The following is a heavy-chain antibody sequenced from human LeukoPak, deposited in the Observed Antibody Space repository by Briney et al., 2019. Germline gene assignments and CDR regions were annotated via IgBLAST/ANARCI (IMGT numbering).Heavy chain of an antibody. J-gene: IGHJ3*02. Sequence: PSETLSLTCTVSGGSISSYYWSWIRQPPGKGLEWIGYIYYSGSTNYSPSLKSRVTISVDTSKNQFSLKLSSVTAADTAVYYCARDNLADSGRDDAFDIWGQGTMVTVSS. CDR2: IYYSGST. CDR1: GGSISSYY. D-gene: IGHD1-26*01. CDR3: ARDNLADSGRDDAFDI. V-gene: IGHV4-59*01.